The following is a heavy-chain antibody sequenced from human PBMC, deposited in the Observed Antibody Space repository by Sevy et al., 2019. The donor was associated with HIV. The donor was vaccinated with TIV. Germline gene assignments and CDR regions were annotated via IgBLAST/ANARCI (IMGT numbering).Heavy chain of an antibody. Sequence: GGSLRLSCAASGLTFSNYAMNWVRQAPGKGLDWVSTIYGTAGVTYYEDSVKGRFTISRDNSKNTLFLQMNSLRAEDTAVYYCAGGRFDSSGSFDAFDIWGQGTMVTVSS. CDR2: IYGTAGVT. CDR1: GLTFSNYA. V-gene: IGHV3-23*01. J-gene: IGHJ3*02. D-gene: IGHD3-22*01. CDR3: AGGRFDSSGSFDAFDI.